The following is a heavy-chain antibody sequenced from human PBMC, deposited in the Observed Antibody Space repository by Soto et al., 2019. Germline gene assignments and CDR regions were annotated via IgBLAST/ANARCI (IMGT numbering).Heavy chain of an antibody. J-gene: IGHJ5*02. D-gene: IGHD2-8*01. CDR2: INPSGGAA. CDR1: GYTFTSHY. CDR3: ARAPPDCSNGACHPYWFDP. V-gene: IGHV1-46*01. Sequence: ASVKVSCKXSGYTFTSHYIHWVRQAPGQGLEWMGIINPSGGAASYAQRFQGRVIMTRDTSTSTIDMELSSLRSEDTAVYYCARAPPDCSNGACHPYWFDPWGQGTLVTVSS.